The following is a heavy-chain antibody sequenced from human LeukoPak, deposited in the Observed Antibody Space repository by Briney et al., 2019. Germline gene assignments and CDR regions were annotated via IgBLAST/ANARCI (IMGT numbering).Heavy chain of an antibody. Sequence: SETLSLTCAVYGGSFSGYYWSWIRQPPGKGLEWIGEINHSGTTNYNPSLKSRVTMSVDKSKNQSSLKLSFVTAADTAVYYCATSSRGYYDSSGYLLYWGQGTLVTVSS. J-gene: IGHJ4*02. CDR3: ATSSRGYYDSSGYLLY. CDR2: INHSGTT. D-gene: IGHD3-22*01. V-gene: IGHV4-34*01. CDR1: GGSFSGYY.